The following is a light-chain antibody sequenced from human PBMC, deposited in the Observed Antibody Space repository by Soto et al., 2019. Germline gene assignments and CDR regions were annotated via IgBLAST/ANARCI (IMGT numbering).Light chain of an antibody. J-gene: IGKJ1*01. CDR2: KAS. V-gene: IGKV1-5*03. CDR3: QQYNSFPT. Sequence: DIQMTQSPSTLSASVGDRVTITCRASQRISSWLAWYQQKPGKAPKLLIYKASSLESGVPSRFSGSGSGTEFTLTISSLQPDDLATYYCQQYNSFPTFGQGTKVEIK. CDR1: QRISSW.